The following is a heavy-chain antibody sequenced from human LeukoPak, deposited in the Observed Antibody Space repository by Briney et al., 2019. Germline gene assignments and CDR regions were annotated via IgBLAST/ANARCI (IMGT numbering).Heavy chain of an antibody. CDR1: GFTFSSSW. CDR3: ARGGKDKYCSSMTCPFFDY. D-gene: IGHD2-2*01. V-gene: IGHV3-7*01. CDR2: INQDGTEK. Sequence: PGGSLRLSCAASGFTFSSSWMGWVRQAPGKGLEWVANINQDGTEKYYVDSVKGRFTISRDNAKNSLYLQMNSLRAEDTAVYYCARGGKDKYCSSMTCPFFDYWGQGTLVTVSS. J-gene: IGHJ4*02.